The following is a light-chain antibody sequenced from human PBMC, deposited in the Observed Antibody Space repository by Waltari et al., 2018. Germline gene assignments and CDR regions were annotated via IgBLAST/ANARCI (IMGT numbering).Light chain of an antibody. J-gene: IGKJ1*01. CDR1: HSISDY. Sequence: DIQMTQSPSTLSPSVGDTVTITCRASHSISDYLAWYQLKPGKAPKLLIYDASTLKNGVPSRFSGSVSGTEFTLTISSLQPDDFATYYCQHYSGFSSRTFGQGTKVDIK. CDR3: QHYSGFSSRT. V-gene: IGKV1-5*01. CDR2: DAS.